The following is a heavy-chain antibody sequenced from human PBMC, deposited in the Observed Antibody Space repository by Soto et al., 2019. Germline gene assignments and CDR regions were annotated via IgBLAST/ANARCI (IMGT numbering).Heavy chain of an antibody. CDR1: GFTFDDYA. D-gene: IGHD6-13*01. V-gene: IGHV3-9*01. Sequence: GGSLRLSCAASGFTFDDYAMHWVRQAPGKGLEWVSGISWNSGSIGYADSVKGRFTISRDNAKNSLYLQMNSLRAEDTALYYCAKESSRSWSFDYCGQGTLVTVAS. CDR2: ISWNSGSI. J-gene: IGHJ4*02. CDR3: AKESSRSWSFDY.